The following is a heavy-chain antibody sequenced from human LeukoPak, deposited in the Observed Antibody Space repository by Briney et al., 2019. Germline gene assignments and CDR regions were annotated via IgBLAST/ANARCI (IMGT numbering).Heavy chain of an antibody. CDR2: SSNTGYSK. V-gene: IGHV3-11*01. D-gene: IGHD4-23*01. CDR1: GSTLSDYY. J-gene: IGHJ4*02. Sequence: TGGSLRLSCASPGSTLSDYYVNRIRQAPGKGLEWVSQSSNTGYSKYYADSVKGRFTISRDNVKDSVSLHMNSLRVADSGMYYCAREEYGGNNFDYWGQGILVTVSS. CDR3: AREEYGGNNFDY.